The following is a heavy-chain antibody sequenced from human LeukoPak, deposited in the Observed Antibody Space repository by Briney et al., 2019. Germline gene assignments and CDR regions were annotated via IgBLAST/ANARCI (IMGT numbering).Heavy chain of an antibody. D-gene: IGHD6-13*01. CDR2: IYYSGST. J-gene: IGHJ4*02. V-gene: IGHV4-59*01. CDR3: ARHNSSSWYFPLTNYFDY. Sequence: SETLSLTCAVYGGSFSGYYWSWIRQPPGKGLEWIGYIYYSGSTNYNPSLKSRVTISVDTSKNQFSLKLSSVTAADTAVYYCARHNSSSWYFPLTNYFDYWGQGTLVTVSS. CDR1: GGSFSGYY.